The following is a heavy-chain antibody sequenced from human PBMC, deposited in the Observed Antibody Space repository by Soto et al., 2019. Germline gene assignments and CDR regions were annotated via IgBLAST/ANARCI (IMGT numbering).Heavy chain of an antibody. CDR2: ISGSGGTT. D-gene: IGHD3-3*01. Sequence: EVQLLESGGGLVQPGGSLRLSCVASGLTFSSYAMSWVRQAPGKGLEWVSAISGSGGTTFYADSVKGRFTISRDNSKTTLYLQMNSLRAEDTAVYYCAKDSDFGVPDYWGQGTLVSVSS. CDR1: GLTFSSYA. J-gene: IGHJ4*02. V-gene: IGHV3-23*01. CDR3: AKDSDFGVPDY.